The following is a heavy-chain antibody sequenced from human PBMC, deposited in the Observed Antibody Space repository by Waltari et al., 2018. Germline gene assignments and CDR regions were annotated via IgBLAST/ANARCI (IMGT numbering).Heavy chain of an antibody. CDR3: AKIRATVVNLLYYGMDV. J-gene: IGHJ6*02. CDR1: GFTFSSYA. CDR2: ISGSGGST. Sequence: EVQLLESGGGLVQPGGSLRLSCAASGFTFSSYAMRWVRQAPGTGLEWVSAISGSGGSTYYADSVKCRFTISRDNSKNTLYLQMNSLRAEDTAVYYGAKIRATVVNLLYYGMDVWGQGTTVTVSS. V-gene: IGHV3-23*01. D-gene: IGHD4-17*01.